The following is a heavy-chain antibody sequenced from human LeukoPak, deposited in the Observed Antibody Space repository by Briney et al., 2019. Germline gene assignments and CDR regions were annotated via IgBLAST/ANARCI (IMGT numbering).Heavy chain of an antibody. CDR2: IYYSGST. D-gene: IGHD4-17*01. CDR3: ARRKVTTGYDY. Sequence: SETLSLTCAVYGGSFSGYYWSWIRQHPGKGLEWIGYIYYSGSTYYNPSLKSRVTISVDTSKNQFSLKLSSVTAADTAVYYCARRKVTTGYDYWGQGTLVTVSS. V-gene: IGHV4-31*11. CDR1: GGSFSGYY. J-gene: IGHJ4*02.